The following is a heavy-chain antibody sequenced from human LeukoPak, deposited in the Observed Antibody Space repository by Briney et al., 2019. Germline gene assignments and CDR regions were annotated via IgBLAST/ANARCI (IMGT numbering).Heavy chain of an antibody. D-gene: IGHD3-22*01. V-gene: IGHV3-43D*04. J-gene: IGHJ4*02. Sequence: PGGSLRLSCAASGFTFDDYAMHWVRQAPGKGLEWVSLISWDGGSTYYADSVKGRFTISRDNSKNSLYLQVNSLRAEDTALYYCVKDQSSSGYYYHFGYWGQGTLVTVSS. CDR1: GFTFDDYA. CDR2: ISWDGGST. CDR3: VKDQSSSGYYYHFGY.